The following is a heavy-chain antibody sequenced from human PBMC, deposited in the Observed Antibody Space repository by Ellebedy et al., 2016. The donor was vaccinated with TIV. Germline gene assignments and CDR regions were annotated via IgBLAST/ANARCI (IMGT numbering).Heavy chain of an antibody. D-gene: IGHD5-12*01. J-gene: IGHJ4*02. CDR2: IQQDGSEK. V-gene: IGHV3-7*03. CDR3: ARGGYGRPFDC. CDR1: GFTFSNYW. Sequence: GESLKISCAASGFTFSNYWMKWVRQAPGKGLEWVANIQQDGSEKYYVDSVKGRFTISRDNAKNSLFLQMNSLRVEATAVYFCARGGYGRPFDCWGQGTLVTVSS.